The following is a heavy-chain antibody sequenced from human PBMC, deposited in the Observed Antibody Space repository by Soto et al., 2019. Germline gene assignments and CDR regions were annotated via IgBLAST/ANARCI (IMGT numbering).Heavy chain of an antibody. CDR1: GFTFSSYS. V-gene: IGHV3-48*04. J-gene: IGHJ4*02. Sequence: GGSLRLSCAASGFTFSSYSMNWVRQAPGKGLEWVSYISSSSSTIYYADSVKGRFTISRDNAKNSLYLQMNSLRAEDTAVYYCARDLSGGYYGSGSYSYWGQGTLVTVSS. CDR2: ISSSSSTI. D-gene: IGHD3-10*01. CDR3: ARDLSGGYYGSGSYSY.